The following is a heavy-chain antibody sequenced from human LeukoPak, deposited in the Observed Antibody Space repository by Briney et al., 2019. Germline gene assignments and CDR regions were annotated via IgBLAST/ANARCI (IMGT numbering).Heavy chain of an antibody. D-gene: IGHD6-13*01. CDR3: ARRRRRAAAGGYYYYMDV. CDR2: IKQDGSET. Sequence: GGSLRLSCAASGFTLSNYWMSWVRQAPGKGLEWVADIKQDGSETYYVDSVKGRFTISRDNAKNSLYLQMNSLRAEDTALYHCARRRRRAAAGGYYYYMDVWGKGTTVTISS. CDR1: GFTLSNYW. V-gene: IGHV3-7*03. J-gene: IGHJ6*03.